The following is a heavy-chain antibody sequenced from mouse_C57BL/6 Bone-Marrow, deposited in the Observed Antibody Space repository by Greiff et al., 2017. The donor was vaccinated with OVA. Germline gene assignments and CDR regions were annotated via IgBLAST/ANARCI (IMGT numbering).Heavy chain of an antibody. J-gene: IGHJ3*01. D-gene: IGHD2-1*01. Sequence: VQVVESGPELVKPGASVKISCKASGYAFSSSWMNWVKQRPGKGLEWIGRIYPGDGDTNYNGKFKGKATLTADKSSSTAYMQLSSLTSEDSAVYFCASIYWAWFAYWGQGTLVTVSA. CDR3: ASIYWAWFAY. CDR2: IYPGDGDT. CDR1: GYAFSSSW. V-gene: IGHV1-82*01.